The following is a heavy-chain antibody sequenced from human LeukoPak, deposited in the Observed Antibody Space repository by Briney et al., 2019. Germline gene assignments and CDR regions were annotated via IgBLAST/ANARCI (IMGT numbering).Heavy chain of an antibody. D-gene: IGHD3-10*01. CDR1: GGSISSYY. Sequence: SETLSLTCTVSGGSISSYYWSWIRQPPGKGLEWIVYIYYSGSTNYNPSLKSRVTISVDTSKNQFSLKLSSVTAADTAVYYCARVRLLWFGEPLYGMDVWGQGTTVTVSS. V-gene: IGHV4-59*01. CDR3: ARVRLLWFGEPLYGMDV. J-gene: IGHJ6*02. CDR2: IYYSGST.